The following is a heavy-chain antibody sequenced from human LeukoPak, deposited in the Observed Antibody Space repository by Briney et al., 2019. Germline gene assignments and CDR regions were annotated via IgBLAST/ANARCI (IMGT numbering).Heavy chain of an antibody. J-gene: IGHJ4*02. V-gene: IGHV3-48*03. D-gene: IGHD5-18*01. CDR1: GFAFSTYE. Sequence: GGSLRLSCAASGFAFSTYEMNWVRRAPGKGLEWVSYISNSGSTKYYAASVEGRFTISRDDAKNSLYLQMNSLRAEDTAVYYCAKGNGYSYGRYYFDYWGQGTLVTVS. CDR3: AKGNGYSYGRYYFDY. CDR2: ISNSGSTK.